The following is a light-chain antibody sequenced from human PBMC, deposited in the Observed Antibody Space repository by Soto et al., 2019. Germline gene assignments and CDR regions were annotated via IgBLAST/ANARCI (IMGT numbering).Light chain of an antibody. J-gene: IGKJ2*01. CDR3: QQYDSSLYT. V-gene: IGKV3-20*01. Sequence: EIVLTQSPGNLSLSPGERATLSCRASQSLSSIYLAWYQQRPGQTPRLLIYGTSTRATGIPDRFSGSGSGTDFTLTISRLEPEDFAVYYCQQYDSSLYTFGQGTKLEIK. CDR2: GTS. CDR1: QSLSSIY.